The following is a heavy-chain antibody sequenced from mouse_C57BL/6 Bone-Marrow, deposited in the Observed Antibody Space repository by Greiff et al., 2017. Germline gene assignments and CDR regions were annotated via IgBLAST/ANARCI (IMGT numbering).Heavy chain of an antibody. Sequence: VKLQESGAELVRPGTSVKVSCKASGYAFTNYLIEWVKQRPGQGLEWIGVINPGSGGTNYNEKFKGKATLTADKSSSTAYMQLSSLTSEDSAVYFCARGLRDYFDYWGQGTTLTVSS. J-gene: IGHJ2*01. V-gene: IGHV1-54*01. CDR1: GYAFTNYL. D-gene: IGHD3-1*01. CDR2: INPGSGGT. CDR3: ARGLRDYFDY.